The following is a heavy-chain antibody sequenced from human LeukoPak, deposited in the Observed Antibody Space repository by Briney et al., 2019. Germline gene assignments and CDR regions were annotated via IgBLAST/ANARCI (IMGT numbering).Heavy chain of an antibody. D-gene: IGHD2-15*01. V-gene: IGHV1-2*02. J-gene: IGHJ4*02. CDR2: INPNSGGT. CDR1: GYTFSGYY. CDR3: ARDGGYCSGGSCGWDYFDY. Sequence: ASVKVSCKASGYTFSGYYMHWVRQAPGQGLEWMGWINPNSGGTNYAQKFQGRVTMTRDTSISTAYMDLSRLRSDDTAVYYCARDGGYCSGGSCGWDYFDYWGQGTLVTVSS.